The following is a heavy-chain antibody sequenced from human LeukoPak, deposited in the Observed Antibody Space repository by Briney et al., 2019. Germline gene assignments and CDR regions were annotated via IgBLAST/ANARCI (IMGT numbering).Heavy chain of an antibody. CDR1: GYTFTGYY. J-gene: IGHJ5*02. CDR2: INPNSGGT. V-gene: IGHV1-2*02. CDR3: ARKGAYYYDSRSVWFDP. D-gene: IGHD3-22*01. Sequence: GASVKVSCKASGYTFTGYYMHWVRQAPGQGLEWMGWINPNSGGTNYAQKFQGRVTMTRDTSISTAYMELSKLRSDDTAVYYCARKGAYYYDSRSVWFDPWGQGTLVTVSS.